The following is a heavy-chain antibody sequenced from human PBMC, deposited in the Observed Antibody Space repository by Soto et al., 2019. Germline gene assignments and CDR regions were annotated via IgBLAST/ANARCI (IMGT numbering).Heavy chain of an antibody. CDR1: GGPISGYS. D-gene: IGHD7-27*01. V-gene: IGHV4-59*01. J-gene: IGHJ4*02. CDR2: IDYSGNT. CDR3: ARGLPPNI. Sequence: SETLSLTCNVSGGPISGYSWSWIRQPPGKQLEWIGYIDYSGNTNFNPSLYSRVGLSIDASKDQFSLKLSSVTAGDTADYYCARGLPPNIWGQGALVTVSS.